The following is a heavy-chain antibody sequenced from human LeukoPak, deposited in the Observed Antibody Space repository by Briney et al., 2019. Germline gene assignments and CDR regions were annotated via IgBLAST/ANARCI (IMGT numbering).Heavy chain of an antibody. CDR3: TRGSIAYYYMDV. D-gene: IGHD3-22*01. CDR1: GYTFTSYD. Sequence: GASVKVSCKASGYTFTSYDINWVRQATGQGLEWMGWINPNSGGTNYAQKFQGRVTMTRDTSISTAYMELSRLRSDDTAVYYCTRGSIAYYYMDVWGKGTTVTISS. CDR2: INPNSGGT. J-gene: IGHJ6*03. V-gene: IGHV1-2*02.